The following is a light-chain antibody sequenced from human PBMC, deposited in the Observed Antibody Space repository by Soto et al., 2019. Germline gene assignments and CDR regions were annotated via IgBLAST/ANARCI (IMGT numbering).Light chain of an antibody. V-gene: IGLV2-14*03. CDR1: NTDFGAYDY. CDR3: SSYSTISNLV. CDR2: DVI. Sequence: QSALTQPASVSGSPGQSVTISCSGTNTDFGAYDYVSWYQQHPGKAPKLILYDVINRPSGVSDRFSGSKSGNTASLTISWLQAEDEAEYFCSSYSTISNLVFGTGTKLTVL. J-gene: IGLJ1*01.